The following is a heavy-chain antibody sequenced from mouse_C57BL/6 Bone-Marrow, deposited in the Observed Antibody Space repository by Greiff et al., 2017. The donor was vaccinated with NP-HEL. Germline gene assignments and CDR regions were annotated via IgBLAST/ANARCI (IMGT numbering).Heavy chain of an antibody. CDR3: VRPSNLAWFAY. D-gene: IGHD2-5*01. V-gene: IGHV10-1*01. CDR2: IRSKSNNYAT. J-gene: IGHJ3*01. Sequence: EVKLVESGGGLVQPKGSLKLSCAASGFSFNTYAMNWVRQAPGKGLEWVARIRSKSNNYATYYADSVKDRFTISRDDSESMLYLQMNNLKTEDTAMYYCVRPSNLAWFAYWGQGTLVTVSA. CDR1: GFSFNTYA.